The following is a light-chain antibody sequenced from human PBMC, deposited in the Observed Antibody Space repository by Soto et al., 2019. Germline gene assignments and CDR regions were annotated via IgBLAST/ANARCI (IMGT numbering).Light chain of an antibody. J-gene: IGKJ1*01. CDR2: RSS. Sequence: IQMTQSPPSLSASVGDTVTITCRASQDIYTYVAWFQQRPGKAPQSLIYRSSSLHSGVPSRFSGRRSETEFTLTITGLQPEDLATYYCQQYNSYPWTFGQGTRVEIK. CDR1: QDIYTY. CDR3: QQYNSYPWT. V-gene: IGKV1-16*01.